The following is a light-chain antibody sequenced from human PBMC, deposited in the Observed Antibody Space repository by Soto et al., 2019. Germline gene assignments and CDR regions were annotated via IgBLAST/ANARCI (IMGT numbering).Light chain of an antibody. Sequence: QSVLTQPASVSGSPGQPITISCTGTSSDVGGYNYVSWYQQHPGKAPKLMIYEVSNRPSGVSNRFSGSKSGNTASLTISGLQAEDEADYYCSSYTSSSTLVFGIGTKVTVL. CDR1: SSDVGGYNY. J-gene: IGLJ1*01. CDR2: EVS. V-gene: IGLV2-14*01. CDR3: SSYTSSSTLV.